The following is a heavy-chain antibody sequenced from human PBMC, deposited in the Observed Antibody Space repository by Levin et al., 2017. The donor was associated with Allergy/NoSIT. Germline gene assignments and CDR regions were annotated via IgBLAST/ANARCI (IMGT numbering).Heavy chain of an antibody. Sequence: GGSLRLSCAASGFTFSSYAMSWVRQAPGKGLEWVSAISGSGGSTYYADSVKGRFTISRDNSKNTLYLQMNSLRAEDTAVYYCAKVHVEMATKLYYFDYWGQGTLVTVSS. CDR3: AKVHVEMATKLYYFDY. V-gene: IGHV3-23*01. D-gene: IGHD5-24*01. CDR2: ISGSGGST. CDR1: GFTFSSYA. J-gene: IGHJ4*02.